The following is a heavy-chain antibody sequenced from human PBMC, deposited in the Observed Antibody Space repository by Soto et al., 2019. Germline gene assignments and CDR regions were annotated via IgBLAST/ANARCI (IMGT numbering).Heavy chain of an antibody. D-gene: IGHD3-16*01. V-gene: IGHV3-15*01. CDR3: TATLGS. CDR1: GFTFSNAW. CDR2: IKRKTDGGTA. Sequence: GGSLRLSCAASGFTFSNAWMSWVRQAPGKGLEWVGYIKRKTDGGTADYAAPVKGRFTISRDDSKNTLYLQMNSLKNEDTAVYYCTATLGSWGRGTLVTVSS. J-gene: IGHJ5*02.